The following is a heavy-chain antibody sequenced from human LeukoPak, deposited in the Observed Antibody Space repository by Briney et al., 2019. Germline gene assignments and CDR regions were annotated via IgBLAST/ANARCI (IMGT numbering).Heavy chain of an antibody. D-gene: IGHD5/OR15-5a*01. Sequence: NPSETLSLTCTVSGGSISSSSYYWGWIRQPPGKGLEWIGSIYYSGSTYYNPSLKSRVTISVDTSKNQFSLKLSSVTAADTAVYYCARHEAGLPFYYYYYGMDVWGQGTTVTVSS. CDR3: ARHEAGLPFYYYYYGMDV. CDR2: IYYSGST. CDR1: GGSISSSSYY. J-gene: IGHJ6*02. V-gene: IGHV4-39*01.